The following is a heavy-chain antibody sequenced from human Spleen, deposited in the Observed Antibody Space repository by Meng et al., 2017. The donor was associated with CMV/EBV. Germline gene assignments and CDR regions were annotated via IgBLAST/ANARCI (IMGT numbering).Heavy chain of an antibody. J-gene: IGHJ4*02. V-gene: IGHV5-51*01. D-gene: IGHD6-6*01. CDR3: ARASRGQLLDFDY. Sequence: QVSCKGSGYSFTSYWFGWVRQMPGKGLEWMGIIYPGDSDTRYSPSFQGQVTISADKSISTAYLQWSSLKASDTAMYYCARASRGQLLDFDYWGQGTLVTVSS. CDR1: GYSFTSYW. CDR2: IYPGDSDT.